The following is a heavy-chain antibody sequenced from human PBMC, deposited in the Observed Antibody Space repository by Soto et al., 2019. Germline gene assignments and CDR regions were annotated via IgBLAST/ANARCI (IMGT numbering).Heavy chain of an antibody. CDR1: GFTFSSYW. CDR3: ASSLLTPFDY. CDR2: IKQDGSDT. D-gene: IGHD7-27*01. Sequence: GGSLRLSCAASGFTFSSYWMSWVRQAPGKGLEWVANIKQDGSDTYYADSVKGRFTISRDNAKNTLYLQMNSLSAEDTAVYYCASSLLTPFDYWGQGTLVTVSS. V-gene: IGHV3-7*01. J-gene: IGHJ4*02.